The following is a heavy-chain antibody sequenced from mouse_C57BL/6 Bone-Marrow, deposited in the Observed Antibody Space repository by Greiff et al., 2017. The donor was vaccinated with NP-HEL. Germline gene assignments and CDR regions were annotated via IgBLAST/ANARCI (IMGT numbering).Heavy chain of an antibody. Sequence: EVKLVESGEGLVKPGGSLKLSCAASGFTFSSYAMSWVRQTPEKRLEWVAYISSGGDYIYYADTVKGRFTISRDNARNTLYLKMSSLKSEDTAMYYCTRGGIYYGSSPYFDYWGQGTTLTVSS. CDR1: GFTFSSYA. CDR3: TRGGIYYGSSPYFDY. D-gene: IGHD1-1*01. J-gene: IGHJ2*01. V-gene: IGHV5-9-1*02. CDR2: ISSGGDYI.